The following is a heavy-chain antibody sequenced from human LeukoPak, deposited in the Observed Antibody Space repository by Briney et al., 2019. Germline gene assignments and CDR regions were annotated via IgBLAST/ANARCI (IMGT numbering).Heavy chain of an antibody. V-gene: IGHV4-39*01. J-gene: IGHJ4*02. Sequence: SETLSLTCTVSGGSISSRNYHWGWIRQPPGKGLEWVGTIFYAGSTDYNPSLKSRVTISVDTSKNQFSLKLSSVTAADTAVYYCARTTRVWFESDDWGQGTLVTVSS. D-gene: IGHD3-10*01. CDR3: ARTTRVWFESDD. CDR1: GGSISSRNYH. CDR2: IFYAGST.